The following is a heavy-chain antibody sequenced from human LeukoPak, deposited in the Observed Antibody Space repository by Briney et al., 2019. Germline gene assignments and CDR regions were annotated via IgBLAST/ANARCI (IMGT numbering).Heavy chain of an antibody. J-gene: IGHJ4*02. CDR3: ATITERSGSYSDY. D-gene: IGHD1-26*01. V-gene: IGHV1-69*05. Sequence: ASVKVSCKASGYTFSSYAISWVRQAPGQGLEWMGRIIPIFGTANYAQKFQGRVTITTDESTSTAYMELSSLRSEDTAVYYCATITERSGSYSDYWGQGTLVTVSS. CDR1: GYTFSSYA. CDR2: IIPIFGTA.